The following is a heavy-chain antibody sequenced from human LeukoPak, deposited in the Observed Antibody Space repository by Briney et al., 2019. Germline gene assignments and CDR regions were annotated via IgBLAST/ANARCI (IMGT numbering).Heavy chain of an antibody. J-gene: IGHJ5*02. CDR1: GGSFSGYY. Sequence: KPSETLSLTCAVYGGSFSGYYWSWIRQPPGKGLEWIGEINHSGSTNYNPSLKSRVTILVDTSKNQFSLKLSSVTAADTAVYYCARGAYFWSGYSQYNWFDPWGQGTLVTVPS. CDR3: ARGAYFWSGYSQYNWFDP. CDR2: INHSGST. V-gene: IGHV4-34*01. D-gene: IGHD3-3*01.